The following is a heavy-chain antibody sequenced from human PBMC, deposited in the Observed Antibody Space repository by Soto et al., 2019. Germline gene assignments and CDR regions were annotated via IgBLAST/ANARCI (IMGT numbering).Heavy chain of an antibody. CDR2: IYYGGST. CDR3: ANNSNRGSLVH. J-gene: IGHJ4*02. D-gene: IGHD7-27*01. V-gene: IGHV4-59*08. Sequence: QVHLQESGPGLVKPSETLSLTCTVSGDSISTDYWSWIRQSPGKGLEWIGFIYYGGSTNYNPSLKTRVTISVNTPKTPFPLKLSSVPAADPAVYYCANNSNRGSLVHWGQGTLVTVSS. CDR1: GDSISTDY.